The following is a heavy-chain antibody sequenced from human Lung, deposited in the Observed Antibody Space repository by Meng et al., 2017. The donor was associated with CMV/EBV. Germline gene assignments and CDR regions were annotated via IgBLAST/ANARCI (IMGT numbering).Heavy chain of an antibody. Sequence: SXKISXAASGFTFSSYGMHWVRQAPGKGLEWVAVIWYDGSNKYYADSVKGRFTISRDNSKNTLYLQMNSLRAEDTAVYYCAKWIGGSNYYGMDVWGQGXTVTVS. CDR1: GFTFSSYG. D-gene: IGHD2-15*01. CDR2: IWYDGSNK. V-gene: IGHV3-33*06. J-gene: IGHJ6*02. CDR3: AKWIGGSNYYGMDV.